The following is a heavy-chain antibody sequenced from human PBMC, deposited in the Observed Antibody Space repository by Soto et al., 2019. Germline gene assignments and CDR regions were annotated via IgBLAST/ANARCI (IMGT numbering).Heavy chain of an antibody. J-gene: IGHJ5*02. V-gene: IGHV4-34*01. CDR2: INHSGST. D-gene: IGHD2-15*01. CDR3: ARGRVAARNWFGP. Sequence: SETLSLTCAVYGGSFSGYYWSWIRQPPGKGLEWIGEINHSGSTNYNPSLKSRVTISVDTSKNQFSLKLSSVTAADTAVYYCARGRVAARNWFGPWGQGTLVTVSS. CDR1: GGSFSGYY.